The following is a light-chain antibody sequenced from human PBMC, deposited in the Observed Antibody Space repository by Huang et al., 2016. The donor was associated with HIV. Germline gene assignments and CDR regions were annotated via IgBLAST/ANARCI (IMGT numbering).Light chain of an antibody. J-gene: IGKJ1*01. Sequence: DIQMTQSPSSLSASVGDRVTITCRASQSISRYLKWYQQKPGQAPNVLVYAASEMQSGVPSRFSGRGSGTDFTLTISSLQPEDFATYYCQQSYTTSRTFGQGTKVEIK. CDR3: QQSYTTSRT. V-gene: IGKV1-39*01. CDR1: QSISRY. CDR2: AAS.